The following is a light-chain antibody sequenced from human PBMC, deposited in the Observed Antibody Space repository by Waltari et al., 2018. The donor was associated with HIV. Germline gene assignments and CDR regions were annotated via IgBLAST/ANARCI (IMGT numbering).Light chain of an antibody. CDR3: GTWDSSLSAGV. V-gene: IGLV1-51*01. Sequence: QSVLTQPPSVSAAPGQKITISCPGSSPNIGNNYLSWYQQLPGTAPKLLIYDNHKRPSGIPDRFSGSKSGTSATLGITGLQTGDEADYYCGTWDSSLSAGVFGGGTKVTVL. J-gene: IGLJ2*01. CDR2: DNH. CDR1: SPNIGNNY.